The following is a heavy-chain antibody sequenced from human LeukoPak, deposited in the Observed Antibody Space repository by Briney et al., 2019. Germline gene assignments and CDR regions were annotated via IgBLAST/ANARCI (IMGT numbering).Heavy chain of an antibody. V-gene: IGHV3-33*08. CDR2: IWYDGSNK. Sequence: PGRSLRLSCAASGFSFSSYGMHWIRQAPGKGLEWVAVIWYDGSNKYYADSVKGRFTISRDNSKNTLYLQMNSLRAEDTAVYYCARDSSIVATTYAFDIWGQGTMVTVSS. CDR3: ARDSSIVATTYAFDI. CDR1: GFSFSSYG. J-gene: IGHJ3*02. D-gene: IGHD5-12*01.